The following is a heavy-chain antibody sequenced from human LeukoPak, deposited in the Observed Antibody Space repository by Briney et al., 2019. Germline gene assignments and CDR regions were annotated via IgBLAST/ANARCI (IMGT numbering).Heavy chain of an antibody. V-gene: IGHV1-18*01. D-gene: IGHD1-1*01. CDR2: ISPNNGNT. Sequence: ASVKVSCKAFGYTFGTSSISWVRQAPGQRLEWMGWISPNNGNTHYAQGFQGRVTMTTNTSRSTAYMELRSLGSDDTAVCYCTRVRNSNNWWGAFDIWGQGTMVTVSS. CDR1: GYTFGTSS. J-gene: IGHJ3*02. CDR3: TRVRNSNNWWGAFDI.